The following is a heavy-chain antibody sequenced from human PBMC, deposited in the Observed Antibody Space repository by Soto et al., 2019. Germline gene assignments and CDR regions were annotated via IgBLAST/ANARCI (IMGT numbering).Heavy chain of an antibody. V-gene: IGHV4-59*04. CDR2: IYYSGST. Sequence: SETLSLPCTVSGGPISSYYWSWIRQPPGKGLEWIGYIYYSGSTYYNPSLKSRVTISVDTSKNQFSLKLSSVTAADTAVYYCASRFSYYYDSSGYYYFDYWGQGTLVTVSS. CDR3: ASRFSYYYDSSGYYYFDY. CDR1: GGPISSYY. D-gene: IGHD3-22*01. J-gene: IGHJ4*02.